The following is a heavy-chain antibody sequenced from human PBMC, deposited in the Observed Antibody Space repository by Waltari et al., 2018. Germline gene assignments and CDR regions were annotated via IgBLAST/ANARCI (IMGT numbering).Heavy chain of an antibody. CDR2: IYYSGST. V-gene: IGHV4-59*01. Sequence: QVQLQEAGPGLVKPSETLSLTCTVSGGSISSYYWSWIRQTPGKGLEWIGYIYYSGSTNYNPSLKSRVTISVDTSKNQFSLKLSSVTAADTAVYYCARAFYGDPEGAGAGLDSWGQGTLVTVSS. CDR1: GGSISSYY. CDR3: ARAFYGDPEGAGAGLDS. J-gene: IGHJ5*01. D-gene: IGHD4-17*01.